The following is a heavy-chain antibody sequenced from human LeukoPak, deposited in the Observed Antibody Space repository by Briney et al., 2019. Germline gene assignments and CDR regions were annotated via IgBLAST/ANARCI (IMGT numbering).Heavy chain of an antibody. Sequence: PSGTLSLTCGVSGGSISGSYWWSWVRQPPGKGLEWIGEINHSGSTNYNPSLKSRVTISVDTSKNQFSLKLSSVTAADTAVYYCASKAGDYWGQGTLVTVSS. CDR3: ASKAGDY. CDR1: GGSISGSYW. J-gene: IGHJ4*02. V-gene: IGHV4-4*02. D-gene: IGHD6-13*01. CDR2: INHSGST.